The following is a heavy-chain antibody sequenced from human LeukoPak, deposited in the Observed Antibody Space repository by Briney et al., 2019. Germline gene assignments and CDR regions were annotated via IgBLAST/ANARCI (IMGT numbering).Heavy chain of an antibody. J-gene: IGHJ6*02. CDR2: IYYSGST. Sequence: SETLSLTCTVSGGSISSSSYYWGWIRQPPGKGLEWIGSIYYSGSTYYNPSLKSRVTISVDTSKNQFSLKLSSVTAADTAVYYCARQGGFHYYYYYGMDVWGQGTTVTVSS. CDR1: GGSISSSSYY. CDR3: ARQGGFHYYYYYGMDV. V-gene: IGHV4-39*01.